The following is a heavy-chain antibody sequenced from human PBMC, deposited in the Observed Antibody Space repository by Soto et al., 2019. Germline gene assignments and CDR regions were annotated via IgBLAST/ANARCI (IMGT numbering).Heavy chain of an antibody. J-gene: IGHJ4*02. CDR1: GGSFSGYY. CDR3: ATTEPRSSGWFNY. CDR2: INHSGST. D-gene: IGHD6-19*01. Sequence: ETLSLTCAVYGGSFSGYYWSWIRQPPGKGLEWIGEINHSGSTNYNPSLKSRVTISVDTSKNQFSLKLSSVTAADTAVYYCATTEPRSSGWFNYWGQGTLVTVSS. V-gene: IGHV4-34*01.